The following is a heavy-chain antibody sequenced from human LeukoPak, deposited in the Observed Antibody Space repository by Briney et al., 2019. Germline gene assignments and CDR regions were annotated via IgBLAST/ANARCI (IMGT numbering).Heavy chain of an antibody. CDR3: AREERITMVRGVIEEANWFDP. Sequence: KPSETLSLTCTVSGGSISSYYWSWIRQPAGKGLEWIGRIYTSGGTNYNPSLKSRVTMSVDTSKNQFSLKLSSVTAADTAVYYCAREERITMVRGVIEEANWFDPWGQGTLVTVSS. J-gene: IGHJ5*02. CDR1: GGSISSYY. V-gene: IGHV4-4*07. D-gene: IGHD3-10*01. CDR2: IYTSGGT.